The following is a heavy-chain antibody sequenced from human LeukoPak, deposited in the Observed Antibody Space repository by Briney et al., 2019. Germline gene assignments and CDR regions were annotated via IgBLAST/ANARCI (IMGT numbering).Heavy chain of an antibody. Sequence: PSQTLSLTCTVSGGSISSSSYYWGWIRQPPGKGLEWIGSIYYSGSTYYNPSLKSRVTISVDTSKNQFSLKLSSVTAADTAVYYCARGAGRGYDFWSGYYTSWFDPWGQGTLVTVSS. V-gene: IGHV4-39*07. CDR2: IYYSGST. CDR1: GGSISSSSYY. D-gene: IGHD3-3*01. J-gene: IGHJ5*02. CDR3: ARGAGRGYDFWSGYYTSWFDP.